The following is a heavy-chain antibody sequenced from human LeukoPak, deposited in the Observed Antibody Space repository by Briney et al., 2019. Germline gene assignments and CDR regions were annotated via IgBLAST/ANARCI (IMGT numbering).Heavy chain of an antibody. D-gene: IGHD3-3*01. CDR2: IYYSGST. J-gene: IGHJ5*02. CDR1: GGSISSSSYY. CDR3: ARHADVLRFLEWISGWFDP. Sequence: SETLSLTCTVSGGSISSSSYYWGWIRQPPGKGLEWIGSIYYSGSTYYNPSLKSRVTISVDTSKNQFSLKLSSVTAADTAVYYCARHADVLRFLEWISGWFDPWGQGTLVTVSS. V-gene: IGHV4-39*01.